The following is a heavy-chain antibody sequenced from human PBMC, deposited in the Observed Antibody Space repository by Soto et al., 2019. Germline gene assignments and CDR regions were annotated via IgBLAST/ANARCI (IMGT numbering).Heavy chain of an antibody. D-gene: IGHD6-13*01. CDR2: INAGNGNT. J-gene: IGHJ6*03. CDR1: GYTFTSYA. Sequence: ASVKVSCKASGYTFTSYAMHWVRQAPGQRLEWMGWINAGNGNTKYSQKFQGRVTITRDTSASTAYMELSSLRSEDTAVYYCARDGLSIAAAGTFYMDVWGKGTTVTVSS. V-gene: IGHV1-3*01. CDR3: ARDGLSIAAAGTFYMDV.